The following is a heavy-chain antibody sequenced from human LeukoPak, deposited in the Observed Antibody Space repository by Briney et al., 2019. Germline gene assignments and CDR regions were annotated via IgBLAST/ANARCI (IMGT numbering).Heavy chain of an antibody. CDR1: GGSISSYY. CDR3: ARQLRAGAYYYYYGMDV. CDR2: IYYSGST. Sequence: SETLSLTCTVSGGSISSYYWSWIRQPPGKGLEWIGYIYYSGSTNYNPSLKSRVTISVDTSKNQFSLKLSSVTAADTAVYYCARQLRAGAYYYYYGMDVWGRGTTVTVSS. J-gene: IGHJ6*02. V-gene: IGHV4-59*01. D-gene: IGHD4-17*01.